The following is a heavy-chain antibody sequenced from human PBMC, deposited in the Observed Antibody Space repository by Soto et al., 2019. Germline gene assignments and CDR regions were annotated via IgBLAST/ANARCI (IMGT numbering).Heavy chain of an antibody. CDR1: GFTFRRHA. CDR2: ISRDGSNE. V-gene: IGHV3-30-3*01. Sequence: QVQLVASGGGVGQQGRSLTLSCEASGFTFRRHAIHWVRQAPGKGLEWVAVISRDGSNEYYEDSVKGRFTISRDNSKNTLVLQLNSLRLEDTAVYYCARSRNGGVADSFDYWGQGTLVTVSS. CDR3: ARSRNGGVADSFDY. D-gene: IGHD3-10*01. J-gene: IGHJ4*02.